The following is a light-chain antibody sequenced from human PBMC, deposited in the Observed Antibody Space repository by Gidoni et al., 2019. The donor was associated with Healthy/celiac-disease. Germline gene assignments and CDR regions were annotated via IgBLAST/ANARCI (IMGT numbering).Light chain of an antibody. CDR2: GAS. V-gene: IGKV3-20*01. J-gene: IGKJ1*01. CDR1: QSVSSSY. Sequence: EIVLTQSPGTLSFSPGERATLSCRASQSVSSSYLAWYQQKPGQAPRLLIYGASSRATGIPARFSGSGSGTDFTLTISRLEPEDFAVYYCQQYGCLLLTFGQGTKVEIK. CDR3: QQYGCLLLT.